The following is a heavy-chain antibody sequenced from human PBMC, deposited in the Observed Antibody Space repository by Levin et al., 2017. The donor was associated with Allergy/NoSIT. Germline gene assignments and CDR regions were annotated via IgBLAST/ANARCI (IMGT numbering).Heavy chain of an antibody. J-gene: IGHJ4*02. Sequence: GGSLRLSCAASGFTFSSYSMNWVRQAPGKGLEWVSYISSRTSTIYYADSVKGRFTISKDIAKNSLYLQMNSLRPEDTAVYFCAKSKEVAGDPYFDYWGQGTLVTVSS. D-gene: IGHD6-19*01. CDR3: AKSKEVAGDPYFDY. CDR2: ISSRTSTI. V-gene: IGHV3-48*04. CDR1: GFTFSSYS.